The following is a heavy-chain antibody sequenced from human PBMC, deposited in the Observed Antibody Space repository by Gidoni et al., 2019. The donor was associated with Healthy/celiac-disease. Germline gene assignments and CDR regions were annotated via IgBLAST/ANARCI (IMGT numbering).Heavy chain of an antibody. CDR2: IKQDGSEK. Sequence: EVQLVESGGGLVQPGGSLRLSCAACGFTFSHYWMSWVRQAPGKGMEWVANIKQDGSEKYYVDSVKGRFTISRDNAKNLLYLQMNSLRAEDTAVYYCARVRIGGVRGAITDAFDIWGQGTMVTVSS. V-gene: IGHV3-7*05. J-gene: IGHJ3*02. CDR1: GFTFSHYW. CDR3: ARVRIGGVRGAITDAFDI. D-gene: IGHD3-10*01.